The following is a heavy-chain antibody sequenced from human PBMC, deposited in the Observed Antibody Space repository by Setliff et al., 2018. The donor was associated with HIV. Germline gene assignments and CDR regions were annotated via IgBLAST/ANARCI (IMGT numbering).Heavy chain of an antibody. CDR3: TRSSSDWIQVRFDP. CDR2: ITPNGGSA. J-gene: IGHJ5*02. D-gene: IGHD6-19*01. CDR1: GYTFTNYY. Sequence: ASVKVSCKTSGYTFTNYYVHWVRQAPGQVLEWMGVITPNGGSANYAQKFQGRVTMTSDTSTSTVYMELRNLRSDDTAVYFCTRSSSDWIQVRFDPWGQGTLVTVSS. V-gene: IGHV1-46*01.